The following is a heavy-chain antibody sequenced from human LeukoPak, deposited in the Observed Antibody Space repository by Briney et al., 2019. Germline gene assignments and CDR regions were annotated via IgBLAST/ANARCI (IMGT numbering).Heavy chain of an antibody. J-gene: IGHJ4*02. Sequence: EPGGSLRLSCSASGFTFSSYAMSWVRQAPGKGLEWVSAISGSGGSTYYADSVKGRITISRYNSKTTLYLQMNSLRAEDTAVYYCAKDHYYDSSGYSDYWGQGTPVTVSS. D-gene: IGHD3-22*01. CDR1: GFTFSSYA. CDR3: AKDHYYDSSGYSDY. CDR2: ISGSGGST. V-gene: IGHV3-23*01.